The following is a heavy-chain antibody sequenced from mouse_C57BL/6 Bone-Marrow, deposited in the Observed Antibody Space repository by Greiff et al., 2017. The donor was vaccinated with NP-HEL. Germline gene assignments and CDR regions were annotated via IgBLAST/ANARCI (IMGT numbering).Heavy chain of an antibody. CDR3: ARFITTVVGVYYFDY. Sequence: QVQLKQPGAELVMPGASVKLSCKASGYTFTSYWMHWVKQRPGQGLEWIGEIDPSDSYTNYNQKFKGKSTLTVDKSSSTAYMQLSSLTSEDSAVYYCARFITTVVGVYYFDYWGQGTTLTVSS. J-gene: IGHJ2*01. CDR1: GYTFTSYW. D-gene: IGHD1-1*01. CDR2: IDPSDSYT. V-gene: IGHV1-69*01.